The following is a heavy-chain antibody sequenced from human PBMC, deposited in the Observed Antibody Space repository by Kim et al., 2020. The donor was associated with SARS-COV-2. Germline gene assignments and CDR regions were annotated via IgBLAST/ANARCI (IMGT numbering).Heavy chain of an antibody. CDR3: VHRAEDDNGGLDY. J-gene: IGHJ4*02. V-gene: IGHV2-5*01. D-gene: IGHD4-17*01. CDR2: IYWNDDK. Sequence: SGPTLVKPTQTLTLTCSFSGFSLNINKVGVGWIRQPPGKALEWLALIYWNDDKTYRPSLKRRLTITKDTSKNQVVLTMTNMDPIDTGTYFCVHRAEDDNGGLDYWGQGILVTVSS. CDR1: GFSLNINKVG.